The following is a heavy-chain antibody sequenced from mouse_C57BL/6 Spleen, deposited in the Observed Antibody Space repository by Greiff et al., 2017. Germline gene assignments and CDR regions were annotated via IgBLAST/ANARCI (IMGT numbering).Heavy chain of an antibody. V-gene: IGHV1-54*01. D-gene: IGHD6-1*01. CDR3: ARSPLGYYFDY. CDR1: GYAFTNYL. J-gene: IGHJ2*01. CDR2: INPGSGGT. Sequence: VQGVESGAELVRPGTSVKVSCKASGYAFTNYLIEWVKQRPGQGLEWIGVINPGSGGTNYNEKFKGKATLTADKSSSTAYMQLSSLTSEDSAVYFCARSPLGYYFDYWGQGTTLTVSS.